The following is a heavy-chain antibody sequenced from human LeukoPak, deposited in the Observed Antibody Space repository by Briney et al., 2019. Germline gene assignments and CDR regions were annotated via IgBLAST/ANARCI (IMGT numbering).Heavy chain of an antibody. Sequence: ASVKVSCKASGYTFTGYYMHWVRQAPGQGLEWMGRINPNSGGTNYAQEFQGRVTMTRDTSISTAYMELSRLRSDDTAVYYCARDQYCSGGSCYSVFFNYWGQGTLVTVSS. CDR2: INPNSGGT. D-gene: IGHD2-15*01. J-gene: IGHJ4*02. CDR3: ARDQYCSGGSCYSVFFNY. V-gene: IGHV1-2*06. CDR1: GYTFTGYY.